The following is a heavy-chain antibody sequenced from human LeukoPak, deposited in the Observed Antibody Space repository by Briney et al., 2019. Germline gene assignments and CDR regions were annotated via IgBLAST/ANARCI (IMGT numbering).Heavy chain of an antibody. J-gene: IGHJ4*02. V-gene: IGHV3-23*01. D-gene: IGHD1-26*01. CDR2: ISGSGGRT. CDR1: GFSFSSYA. CDR3: AREFSGSNYGFPFDY. Sequence: GGSLRLSCAASGFSFSSYAMSWVRQAPGKGLEWVSTISGSGGRTYYPDSVKGRFTISRDNSKNTLYLQMNSLRAEDTAVYYCAREFSGSNYGFPFDYWGQGTLVTVSS.